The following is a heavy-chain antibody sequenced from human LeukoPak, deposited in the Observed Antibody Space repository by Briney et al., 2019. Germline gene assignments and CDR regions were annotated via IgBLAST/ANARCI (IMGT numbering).Heavy chain of an antibody. V-gene: IGHV3-33*01. CDR1: RFIFSNDA. J-gene: IGHJ4*02. D-gene: IGHD1-1*01. CDR3: VRDPSGSGFAFDS. Sequence: PGRSLRLSCAASRFIFSNDAMHWVRQAPGKRLEWVAFIWFDGSNKHYADSVKGRFTISRDNSEDTLYLQMNSLRAEDTAVYYCVRDPSGSGFAFDSWGQGALVTVSS. CDR2: IWFDGSNK.